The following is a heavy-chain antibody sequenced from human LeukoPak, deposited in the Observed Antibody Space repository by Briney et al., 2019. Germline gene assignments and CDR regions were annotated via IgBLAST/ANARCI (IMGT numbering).Heavy chain of an antibody. J-gene: IGHJ4*02. Sequence: GGSLRLSCAASGFTFSSYNMNWVRQAPGKGLEWVSFISSSSNYIYYADSVKGRFTISRDNAKNSLYLQMNSLRAEDTAVYYCARASRIAAAGPFDYWGQGTLVTVSS. CDR1: GFTFSSYN. V-gene: IGHV3-21*01. CDR3: ARASRIAAAGPFDY. D-gene: IGHD6-13*01. CDR2: ISSSSNYI.